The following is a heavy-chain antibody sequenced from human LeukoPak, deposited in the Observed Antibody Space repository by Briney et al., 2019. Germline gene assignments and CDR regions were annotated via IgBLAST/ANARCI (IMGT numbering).Heavy chain of an antibody. V-gene: IGHV3-66*01. Sequence: GGSLRLSCAASGITVSTNYMSWVRQAPGKGLEWVSIIYSGGATYYADSVKGRFTISRENSKNTLWLQMNSLRAEDTAVYYCAAGYCSSTSCYWDCWGQGTLVTVSS. CDR2: IYSGGAT. CDR3: AAGYCSSTSCYWDC. J-gene: IGHJ4*02. CDR1: GITVSTNY. D-gene: IGHD2-2*01.